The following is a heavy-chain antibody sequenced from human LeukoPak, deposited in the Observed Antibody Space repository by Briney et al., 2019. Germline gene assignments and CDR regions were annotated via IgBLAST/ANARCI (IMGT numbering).Heavy chain of an antibody. V-gene: IGHV4-59*11. Sequence: SETLSLTCTVSGGSISSHYLSWIRQPPGKGLEWIGYIYYTGSTNYNPSLKSRVTISVDTSKNHFSLKLSPVTAADTAVYYCAREYSSGWYGFFDYWGQGTLVTVSS. CDR3: AREYSSGWYGFFDY. CDR2: IYYTGST. D-gene: IGHD6-19*01. J-gene: IGHJ4*02. CDR1: GGSISSHY.